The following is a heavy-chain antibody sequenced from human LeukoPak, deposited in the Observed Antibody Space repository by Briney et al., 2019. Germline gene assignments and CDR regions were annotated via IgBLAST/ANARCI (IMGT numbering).Heavy chain of an antibody. CDR1: GDSVSSNNAA. D-gene: IGHD2-21*01. J-gene: IGHJ6*04. CDR3: ARGYCGGDCKYYDFYFFDV. Sequence: SQTLSLTCAISGDSVSSNNAAWNWIRQSPSRGLEWLGRTYYRSKWYNDYAVSVKSRISINPDTSKNQFSLKLNSVTAADTAVYYCARGYCGGDCKYYDFYFFDVWGKGATVTVSS. CDR2: TYYRSKWYN. V-gene: IGHV6-1*01.